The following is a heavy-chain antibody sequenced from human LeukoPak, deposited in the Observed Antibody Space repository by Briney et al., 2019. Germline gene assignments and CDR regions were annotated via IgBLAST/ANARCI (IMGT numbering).Heavy chain of an antibody. CDR3: ARGQPPWVYGSGSFYHCDY. Sequence: GGSLRLSCAASGFTVNNNYMSWVRQAPGKGMEWVSVIYAGGETYYADSVRGRFTISRDASTLYLQMNSLRAEDTAVYYCARGQPPWVYGSGSFYHCDYWGQGTMVTVSS. V-gene: IGHV3-66*01. D-gene: IGHD3-10*01. CDR1: GFTVNNNY. CDR2: IYAGGET. J-gene: IGHJ4*02.